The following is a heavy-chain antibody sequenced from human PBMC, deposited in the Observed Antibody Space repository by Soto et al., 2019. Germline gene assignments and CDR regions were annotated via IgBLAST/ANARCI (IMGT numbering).Heavy chain of an antibody. Sequence: QVQLVQSGAEVKKPGASVKVSCKASGYTFTIYGTSWVRQAPGQGLEWLGWINAYNGNTNYAQKLQGTVTMTTDTSTSTAYMELTSLKADDTAVYYCARVLPPFNPWGQGTRVTVSS. CDR1: GYTFTIYG. CDR2: INAYNGNT. CDR3: ARVLPPFNP. V-gene: IGHV1-18*01. J-gene: IGHJ5*02.